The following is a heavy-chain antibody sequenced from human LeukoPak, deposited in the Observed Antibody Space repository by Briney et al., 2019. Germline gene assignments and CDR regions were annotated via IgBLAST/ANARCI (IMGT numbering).Heavy chain of an antibody. CDR3: AAIRRTTVTTGYFDY. J-gene: IGHJ4*02. V-gene: IGHV1-8*01. CDR2: MNPNSGNT. CDR1: GYTFTSYD. D-gene: IGHD4-17*01. Sequence: ASVKVSCKASGYTFTSYDINWVRQATGQGLEWMGWMNPNSGNTGCAQKFQGRVTMTRNTSISTAYMELSSLRSEDTAVYYCAAIRRTTVTTGYFDYWGQGTLVTVSS.